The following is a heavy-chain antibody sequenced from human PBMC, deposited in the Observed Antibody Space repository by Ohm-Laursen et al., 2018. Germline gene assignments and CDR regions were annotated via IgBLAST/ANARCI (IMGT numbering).Heavy chain of an antibody. CDR3: ANEPYADVRFDN. Sequence: GTLSLTCTVSGGSISGYYWSWIRQPPGKGLEWIVYLYESGRTNYNPSLKSRVTISVDTSKNQFSLKLSSVTAADTAVYYCANEPYADVRFDNWGLGTLATVSS. V-gene: IGHV4-59*12. D-gene: IGHD1-14*01. CDR2: LYESGRT. J-gene: IGHJ4*02. CDR1: GGSISGYY.